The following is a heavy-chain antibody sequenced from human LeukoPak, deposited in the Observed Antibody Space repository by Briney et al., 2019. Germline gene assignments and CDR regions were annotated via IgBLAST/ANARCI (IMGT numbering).Heavy chain of an antibody. CDR2: IYYSGST. CDR1: GDSISSYY. D-gene: IGHD3-10*01. V-gene: IGHV4-59*01. J-gene: IGHJ4*02. CDR3: ARVLNPWFGEFAFDY. Sequence: SETLSLTCTVSGDSISSYYWSWIRQPPGKRLEWIGYIYYSGSTNYNPSLKSRLTISLDTSKNQFSLKLSSVTAADTAVYYCARVLNPWFGEFAFDYWGQGALVIVSS.